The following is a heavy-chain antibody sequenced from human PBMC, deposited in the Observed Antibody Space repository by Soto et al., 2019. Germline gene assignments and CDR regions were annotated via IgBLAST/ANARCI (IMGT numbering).Heavy chain of an antibody. J-gene: IGHJ3*02. CDR2: LTPSGGET. V-gene: IGHV3-23*01. CDR1: GFTFSTYA. D-gene: IGHD4-17*01. Sequence: EAQLLESGGGLVRPGGSLRLSCVASGFTFSTYAMSWVRQAPGKGLEWVSALTPSGGETYYADSVKGRFTISRDNSMNALYLQMNSLGIEDTAVYYWAHPRGYGVFDAYDIWGQGTMVTVSS. CDR3: AHPRGYGVFDAYDI.